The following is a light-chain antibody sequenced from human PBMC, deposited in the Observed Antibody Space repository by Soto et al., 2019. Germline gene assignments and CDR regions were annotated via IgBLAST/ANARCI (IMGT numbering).Light chain of an antibody. V-gene: IGKV3-20*01. CDR3: QQYGGSPRT. Sequence: EIVLPQSPATLSLSPGERAPLSCRASQSVSSYLAWYQQKPGQAPRLLIYGASSRATGIPDRFSGSGSGTDFTLTISRLEPEDFAVYYCQQYGGSPRTVGQGTKVDI. CDR2: GAS. J-gene: IGKJ1*01. CDR1: QSVSSY.